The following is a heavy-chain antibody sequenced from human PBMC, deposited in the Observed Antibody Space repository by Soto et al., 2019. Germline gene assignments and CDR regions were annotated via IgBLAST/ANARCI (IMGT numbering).Heavy chain of an antibody. CDR1: GYTFNRHG. CDR2: ISCYNGDT. V-gene: IGHV1-18*01. J-gene: IGHJ4*02. D-gene: IGHD3-22*01. Sequence: QVQLVQSGGDVKRPGASVYISCKASGYTFNRHGIGWVRQAPGQGLKWMGWISCYNGDTLYAQKLQGRVTMTRDTSTSTGYMELRSLTSDDTAVYYCASDPSNTSGYKLFFDYWGQGTLVTVSS. CDR3: ASDPSNTSGYKLFFDY.